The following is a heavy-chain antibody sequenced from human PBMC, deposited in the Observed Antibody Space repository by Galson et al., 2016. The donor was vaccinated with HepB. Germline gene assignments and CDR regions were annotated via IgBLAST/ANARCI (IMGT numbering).Heavy chain of an antibody. J-gene: IGHJ4*02. V-gene: IGHV3-11*06. CDR1: GFTFRDYY. Sequence: SLRLSCAASGFTFRDYYMSWIRQTPGKGLEWVSYISTSSSFTKYSDSVKGRFTISRDNVRKLLFLQMNSLRADDTAVYFCAKFNRYCTRITCLAPADYWGQGTLVTVSS. CDR3: AKFNRYCTRITCLAPADY. D-gene: IGHD2-8*01. CDR2: ISTSSSFT.